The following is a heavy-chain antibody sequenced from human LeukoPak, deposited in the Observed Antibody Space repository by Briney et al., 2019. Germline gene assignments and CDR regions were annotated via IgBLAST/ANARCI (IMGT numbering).Heavy chain of an antibody. CDR3: ARRGRAVDY. CDR1: GFTFSSYA. Sequence: GGSLRLSCAASGFTFSSYAMSWVRQAPGKGLEWVSAISGGGGSTFYTDSVKGRFTISRDNSKNTLYLQMNSLRAEDTAVYYCARRGRAVDYWGQGTLVTVSS. V-gene: IGHV3-23*01. CDR2: ISGGGGST. D-gene: IGHD3-10*01. J-gene: IGHJ4*02.